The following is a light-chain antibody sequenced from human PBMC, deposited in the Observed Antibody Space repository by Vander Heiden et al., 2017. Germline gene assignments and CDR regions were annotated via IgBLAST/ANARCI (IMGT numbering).Light chain of an antibody. J-gene: IGLJ2*01. CDR3: AAWDDSLSGPV. CDR1: SNNHGSNY. CDR2: RNN. V-gene: IGLV1-47*01. Sequence: QSVLTPPPSASGTPGQTVTIACTGSSNNHGSNYVYWYQQHPGTAHKLRICRNNRRASGVPDRFSGSKSGTSASLAIRGLRSEDEADYYCAAWDDSLSGPVFGGGTKLTVL.